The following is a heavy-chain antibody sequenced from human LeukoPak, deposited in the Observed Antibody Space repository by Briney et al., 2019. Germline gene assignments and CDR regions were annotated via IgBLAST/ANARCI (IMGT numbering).Heavy chain of an antibody. CDR1: GITFRSYG. Sequence: KSGRSLRLSCAASGITFRSYGMHWVRQAPGKGLEWVAVISYDGSNKYYADSVKGRFTISRDNSKNTLYLQMNSLRAEDTAVYYCAKVGLGSLYDSSGPLDYWGQGTLVTVSS. D-gene: IGHD3-22*01. CDR2: ISYDGSNK. CDR3: AKVGLGSLYDSSGPLDY. V-gene: IGHV3-30*18. J-gene: IGHJ4*02.